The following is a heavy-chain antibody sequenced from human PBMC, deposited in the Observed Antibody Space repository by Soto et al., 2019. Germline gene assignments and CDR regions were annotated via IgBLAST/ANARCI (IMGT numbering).Heavy chain of an antibody. CDR1: GGSISSGNYY. Sequence: SETLSLTCTVSGGSISSGNYYWSWIRQHPGKGLEWIGNIYYSGSTYYNPSLKSRVTISVDTSKNQFSLKLSSVTAADTAVYYCARHTPAISISDHWGQGTLVTVSS. J-gene: IGHJ4*02. CDR3: ARHTPAISISDH. CDR2: IYYSGST. D-gene: IGHD2-15*01. V-gene: IGHV4-39*01.